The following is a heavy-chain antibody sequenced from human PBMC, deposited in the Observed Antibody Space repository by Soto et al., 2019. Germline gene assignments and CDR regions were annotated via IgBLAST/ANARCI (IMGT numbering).Heavy chain of an antibody. CDR2: IKPGGGGT. Sequence: QVQLVQSGAEVKKPGASVKVSCKASGYTFTAYYIHWVRQAPGQGLEWLGIIKPGGGGTSYAQKFQGRVTMPRDTSTTTGYMELSSLRSEDTAVYYCARNRWSADYWGQGTLGTVSS. CDR1: GYTFTAYY. CDR3: ARNRWSADY. J-gene: IGHJ4*02. D-gene: IGHD2-8*01. V-gene: IGHV1-46*03.